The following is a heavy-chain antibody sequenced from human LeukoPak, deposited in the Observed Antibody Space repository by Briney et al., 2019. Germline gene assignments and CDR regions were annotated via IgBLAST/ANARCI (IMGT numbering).Heavy chain of an antibody. J-gene: IGHJ5*02. CDR2: ISHSGST. Sequence: NPSETLSLTCGVHGGTFGGYYWNWIRQPPGKGLEWIGEISHSGSTNYNPSLKSRVTISVDTSNNQFSLKLTSVTAADTAVYYCATSSWNGGGGFDPWGQGTLVAVSS. D-gene: IGHD3-16*01. V-gene: IGHV4-34*08. CDR1: GGTFGGYY. CDR3: ATSSWNGGGGFDP.